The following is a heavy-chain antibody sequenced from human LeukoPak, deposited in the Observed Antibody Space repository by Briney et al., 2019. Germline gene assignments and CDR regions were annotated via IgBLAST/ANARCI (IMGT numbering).Heavy chain of an antibody. CDR3: ARVDCSSTSCYIWFDP. J-gene: IGHJ5*02. CDR1: GYTFNSYW. V-gene: IGHV3-74*01. CDR2: VNRDGSST. D-gene: IGHD2-2*02. Sequence: PGGSLRLSCAASGYTFNSYWMHWVRQAPGKGLVWVSRVNRDGSSTNYADSVKGRFTISRDNAKNTVYLQMNSLRAEDTAVYYCARVDCSSTSCYIWFDPWGQGTLVTVSS.